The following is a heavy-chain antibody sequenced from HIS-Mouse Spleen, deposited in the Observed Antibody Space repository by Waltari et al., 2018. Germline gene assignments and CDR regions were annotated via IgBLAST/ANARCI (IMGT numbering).Heavy chain of an antibody. CDR2: IYHSGST. CDR1: GYSISSGYY. CDR3: ARDSWAYAIEYFQH. J-gene: IGHJ1*01. Sequence: QVQLQESGPGLVKPSETLSLTCTVSGYSISSGYYWGWIRQPPGKGREWIGSIYHSGSTYYNPSLKSRVTISVDTSKNQFSLKLSSVTAADTAVYYCARDSWAYAIEYFQHWGQGTLVTVSS. V-gene: IGHV4-38-2*02. D-gene: IGHD2-8*01.